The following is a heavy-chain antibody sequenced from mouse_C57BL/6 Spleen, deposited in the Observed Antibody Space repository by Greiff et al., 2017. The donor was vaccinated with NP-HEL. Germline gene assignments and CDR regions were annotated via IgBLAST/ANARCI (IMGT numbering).Heavy chain of an antibody. CDR3: ARQDPNYYGSSYDAMDY. D-gene: IGHD1-1*01. J-gene: IGHJ4*01. Sequence: EVQGVESGGGLVKPGGSLKLSCAASGFTFSDYGMHWVRQAPETGLEWVAYISSGSSTIYYADTVKGRFTISRDNATNTVFLQMTSLRSEDTAMYYCARQDPNYYGSSYDAMDYWGQGTSVTVSA. V-gene: IGHV5-17*01. CDR2: ISSGSSTI. CDR1: GFTFSDYG.